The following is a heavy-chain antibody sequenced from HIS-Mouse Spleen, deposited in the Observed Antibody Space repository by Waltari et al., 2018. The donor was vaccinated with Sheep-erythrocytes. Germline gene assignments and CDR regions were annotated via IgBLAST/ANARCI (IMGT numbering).Heavy chain of an antibody. D-gene: IGHD6-6*01. J-gene: IGHJ3*02. Sequence: EVQLVESGGGLVKPGGSLRLSCAASGFTFSSYSMNWFRQAPGKGLEWVSSISSSSSYIYYADSVKGRFTISRDNAKNSLYLQMNSLRAEDTAVYYCARDSTSDAFDIWGQGTMVTVSS. CDR3: ARDSTSDAFDI. V-gene: IGHV3-21*01. CDR1: GFTFSSYS. CDR2: ISSSSSYI.